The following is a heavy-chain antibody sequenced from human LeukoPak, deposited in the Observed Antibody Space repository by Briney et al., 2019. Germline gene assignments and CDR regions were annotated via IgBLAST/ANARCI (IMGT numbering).Heavy chain of an antibody. CDR3: ARDGYCSGGSCYPYS. J-gene: IGHJ4*02. CDR2: ISSSSSYT. D-gene: IGHD2-15*01. V-gene: IGHV3-11*06. CDR1: GVTFSDYY. Sequence: GGSLRLSCTASGVTFSDYYINWVRQAPGEGLEWVSYISSSSSYTDYADSVKGRFTISRDNAKNSLYLQMDNLRAEDTAVYYCARDGYCSGGSCYPYSWGQGTLVTVSS.